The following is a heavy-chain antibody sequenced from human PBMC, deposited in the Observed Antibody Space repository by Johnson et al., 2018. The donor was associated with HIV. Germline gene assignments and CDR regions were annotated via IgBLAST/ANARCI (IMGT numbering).Heavy chain of an antibody. Sequence: VQLVESGGGLVKPGGSLRLSCAASGFTFSDYYMSWIRQAPGTGLEWVSYISSSGSTIYDADSVKGRFTISRDNAKNSLYLHMNSLRVEDTAVYYCAKSGGYPNAFDIWGQGTMVTVSS. CDR2: ISSSGSTI. D-gene: IGHD6-13*01. CDR1: GFTFSDYY. V-gene: IGHV3-11*04. J-gene: IGHJ3*02. CDR3: AKSGGYPNAFDI.